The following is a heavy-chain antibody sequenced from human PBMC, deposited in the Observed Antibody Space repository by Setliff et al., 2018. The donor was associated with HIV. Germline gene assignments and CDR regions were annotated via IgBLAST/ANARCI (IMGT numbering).Heavy chain of an antibody. CDR2: INAGNGNT. CDR1: GYTFTSYA. Sequence: ASVKVSCKASGYTFTSYAMHWVRQAPGQRLEWMGWINAGNGNTKYSQKFQGRVTIIRDTSASTAYMELSSLRSEDTAVYYCARGKGSSGYYYYYGMDVWGQGTTVTVSS. D-gene: IGHD3-10*01. CDR3: ARGKGSSGYYYYYGMDV. V-gene: IGHV1-3*01. J-gene: IGHJ6*02.